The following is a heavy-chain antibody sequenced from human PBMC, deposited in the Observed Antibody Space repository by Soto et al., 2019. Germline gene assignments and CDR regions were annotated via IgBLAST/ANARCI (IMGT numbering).Heavy chain of an antibody. D-gene: IGHD6-13*01. J-gene: IGHJ3*02. Sequence: VQLVQSGVEVKKPGASVKVSCKASGYTFTNYGISWVRQAPGQGLEWMGWINTYNGNTNYAQKAQGRVTMTTETSTSTAYMELRSLRPDDTAVYYCARDLLYSTRATVCFDIWGQGTMLTVSS. V-gene: IGHV1-18*01. CDR2: INTYNGNT. CDR1: GYTFTNYG. CDR3: ARDLLYSTRATVCFDI.